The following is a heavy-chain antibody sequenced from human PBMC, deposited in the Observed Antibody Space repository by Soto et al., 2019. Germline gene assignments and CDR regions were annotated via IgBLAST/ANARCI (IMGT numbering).Heavy chain of an antibody. CDR2: ISYDGSNK. CDR1: GFTFSSYG. CDR3: AKVPGIAVAGPLDY. Sequence: GGSLRLSCAASGFTFSSYGMHWVRQAPGKGLEWVAVISYDGSNKYYADSVKGRFTISRDNSKNTLYLQMNSLRAEDTAVYYCAKVPGIAVAGPLDYWGQGTLVTVSS. J-gene: IGHJ4*02. D-gene: IGHD6-19*01. V-gene: IGHV3-30*18.